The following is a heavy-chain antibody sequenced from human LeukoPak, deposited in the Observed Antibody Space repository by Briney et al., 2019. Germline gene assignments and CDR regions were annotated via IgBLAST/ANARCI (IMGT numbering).Heavy chain of an antibody. CDR1: GYTFTGYY. Sequence: ASVKVSCKASGYTFTGYYMHWVRQAPGQGLEWMGWINPNSGGTNYAQKFQGRVTMTRDTSISTAYMELSRLRSDDTAVYYCAGDWQPRNYYYYYMDVWGKGTTVTVSS. D-gene: IGHD6-13*01. CDR2: INPNSGGT. V-gene: IGHV1-2*02. CDR3: AGDWQPRNYYYYYMDV. J-gene: IGHJ6*03.